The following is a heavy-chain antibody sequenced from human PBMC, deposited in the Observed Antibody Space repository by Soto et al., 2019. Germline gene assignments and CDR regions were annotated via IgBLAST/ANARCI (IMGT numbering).Heavy chain of an antibody. CDR1: GYTFTSYG. CDR2: ISAYNGNT. CDR3: ARDPMRGYYDSSGYFDY. J-gene: IGHJ4*02. Sequence: ASVKVSCKASGYTFTSYGISWVRQAPGQGLEWMGWISAYNGNTNYAQKLQGRVTMTTDTSTSTAYMELMSLRSDDTAVYYCARDPMRGYYDSSGYFDYWGQGTLVTVSS. V-gene: IGHV1-18*01. D-gene: IGHD3-22*01.